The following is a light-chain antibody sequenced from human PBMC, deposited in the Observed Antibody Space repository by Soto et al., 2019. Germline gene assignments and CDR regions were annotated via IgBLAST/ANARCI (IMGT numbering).Light chain of an antibody. CDR1: SSDVGGYNL. CDR2: EVT. J-gene: IGLJ3*02. V-gene: IGLV2-14*02. CDR3: TSLTSSGTWV. Sequence: QSALTQPASVSGSPGQSITISCTGTSSDVGGYNLVSWYQQHPGEVPKLMIYEVTNRPSGVSSRFSGSKSGNTASLTISGLQAEDEADYYCTSLTSSGTWVFGGGTKLTVL.